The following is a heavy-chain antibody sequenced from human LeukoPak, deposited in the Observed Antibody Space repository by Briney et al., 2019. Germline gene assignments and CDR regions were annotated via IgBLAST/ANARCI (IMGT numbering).Heavy chain of an antibody. J-gene: IGHJ5*01. Sequence: SETLSLTCTVSGGSLSGYYWSWIRQSPGKSPEWIEYIHYTGTTNFNPSLKSRVTMSIDTSKNQFSLRLSSVTVADTAMYYCARRRWGEYGSWLDSWGQGILVIVSS. CDR2: IHYTGTT. CDR3: ARRRWGEYGSWLDS. D-gene: IGHD4-23*01. V-gene: IGHV4-59*01. CDR1: GGSLSGYY.